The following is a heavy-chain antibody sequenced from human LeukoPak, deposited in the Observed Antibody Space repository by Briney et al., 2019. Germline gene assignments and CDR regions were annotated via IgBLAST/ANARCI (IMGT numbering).Heavy chain of an antibody. CDR2: IIPIFGTA. J-gene: IGHJ4*02. D-gene: IGHD2-21*02. CDR1: GGTFSSYA. CDR3: ARVSAYYGGDCDNY. Sequence: SVKVSCKASGGTFSSYAISWVRQAPGQGLEWMGGIIPIFGTANYAQKFQGRVTITADESTSTAYMELSSLRSEDTAVYYCARVSAYYGGDCDNYWGQGTQVTVSS. V-gene: IGHV1-69*13.